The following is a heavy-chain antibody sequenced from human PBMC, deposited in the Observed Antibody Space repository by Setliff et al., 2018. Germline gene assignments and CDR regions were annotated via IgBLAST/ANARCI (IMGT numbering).Heavy chain of an antibody. CDR2: IYYSGST. V-gene: IGHV4-30-4*08. CDR1: GGSISSGDYY. J-gene: IGHJ3*02. CDR3: ASAPLLYSDSSGLSGTFDI. Sequence: SETLSLTCTVSGGSISSGDYYWSWIRQPPGKGLEFVGYIYYSGSTYCNPSLKSRVTISIDTSKNQFSLKVNSVTAADTAVYYCASAPLLYSDSSGLSGTFDIWGQGTMVTVSS. D-gene: IGHD3-22*01.